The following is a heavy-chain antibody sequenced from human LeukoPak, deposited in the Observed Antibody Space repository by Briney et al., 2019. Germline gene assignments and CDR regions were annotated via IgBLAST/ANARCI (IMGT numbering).Heavy chain of an antibody. D-gene: IGHD4-17*01. CDR1: GFTFTTYS. J-gene: IGHJ4*02. V-gene: IGHV3-21*01. CDR3: ASGHTAVTRHFDF. Sequence: GGSLRLSCGASGFTFTTYSMSWGRQAPGEGLEWVSIISSGSSAIFSADALKGRFTISRDDAKNVLYLDMSRLRAEDTAVYYCASGHTAVTRHFDFWGQGTLVTVSS. CDR2: ISSGSSAI.